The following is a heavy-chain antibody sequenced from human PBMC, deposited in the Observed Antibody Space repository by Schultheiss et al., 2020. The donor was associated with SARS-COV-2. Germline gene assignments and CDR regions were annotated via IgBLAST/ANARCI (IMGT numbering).Heavy chain of an antibody. D-gene: IGHD2-8*01. Sequence: GGSLRLSCAASGFTFSSYSMNWVRQAPGKGLEWVSSISSSSSYIYYADSVKGRFTISRDNAKNSLYLQMNSLRAEDTAVYYCAGPGPQVYAFDAFDIWGQGTMVTVSS. J-gene: IGHJ3*02. V-gene: IGHV3-21*01. CDR3: AGPGPQVYAFDAFDI. CDR1: GFTFSSYS. CDR2: ISSSSSYI.